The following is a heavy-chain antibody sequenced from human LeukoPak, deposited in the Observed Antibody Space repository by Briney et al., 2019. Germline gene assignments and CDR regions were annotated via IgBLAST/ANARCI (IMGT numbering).Heavy chain of an antibody. V-gene: IGHV1-46*01. CDR2: INPSGGST. D-gene: IGHD5-24*01. Sequence: ASVKVSCKASGYTFTSYYMHWVRQAPGQGLEWMGIINPSGGSTSYAQKFQGRVTMTRDMSTSTVYMELSSLRSEDTAVYYCAREGTEMATNDYWGQGTLVTASS. CDR1: GYTFTSYY. J-gene: IGHJ4*02. CDR3: AREGTEMATNDY.